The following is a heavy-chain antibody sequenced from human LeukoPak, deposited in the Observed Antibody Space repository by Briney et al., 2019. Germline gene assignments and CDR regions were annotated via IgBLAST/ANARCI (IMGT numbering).Heavy chain of an antibody. CDR1: GYSISSGHY. CDR3: ARDGNYDSSGYYPRGDAFDI. Sequence: SETLSLMCTVSGYSISSGHYWGWIRQPPGKGLEWIGSIYTSGSTNYNPSLKSRVTMSVDTSKNQFSLKLSSVTAADTAVYYCARDGNYDSSGYYPRGDAFDIWGQGTMVTVSS. V-gene: IGHV4-38-2*02. J-gene: IGHJ3*02. CDR2: IYTSGST. D-gene: IGHD3-22*01.